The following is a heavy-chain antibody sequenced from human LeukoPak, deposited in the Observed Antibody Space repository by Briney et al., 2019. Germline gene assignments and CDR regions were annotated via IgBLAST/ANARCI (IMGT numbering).Heavy chain of an antibody. V-gene: IGHV3-9*01. CDR2: IRWNSGSI. J-gene: IGHJ6*02. Sequence: PGRSLRLSCPASGFTFDDYAMHWVRQAPGKGLEWVSGIRWNSGSIGYADSVNGRFTISRHNAKHSLCLQINRLRAEDTAVYLCPKDSLDYGDYVRCTGWYYGIEVWGQGNTGT. D-gene: IGHD4-17*01. CDR1: GFTFDDYA. CDR3: PKDSLDYGDYVRCTGWYYGIEV.